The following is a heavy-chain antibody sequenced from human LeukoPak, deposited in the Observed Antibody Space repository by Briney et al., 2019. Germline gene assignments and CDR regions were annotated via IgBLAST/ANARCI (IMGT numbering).Heavy chain of an antibody. CDR3: TSGWLDWFDP. V-gene: IGHV4-34*01. Sequence: PSETLSLTCAVYGGSFSGYYWGWIRQPPGKGLEWIGSIYYSGRTYYNPSLKSRVTISLDTSKNQFSLKLNSVTAADTAVFYCTSGWLDWFDPWGQGTLVTVSS. CDR1: GGSFSGYY. J-gene: IGHJ5*02. D-gene: IGHD3-9*01. CDR2: IYYSGRT.